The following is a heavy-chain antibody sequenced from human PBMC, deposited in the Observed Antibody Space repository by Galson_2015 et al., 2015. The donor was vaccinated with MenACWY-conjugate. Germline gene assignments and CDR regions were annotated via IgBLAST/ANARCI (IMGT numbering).Heavy chain of an antibody. D-gene: IGHD3-10*01. J-gene: IGHJ6*02. CDR2: IYSGGST. Sequence: SLRLSCAASGFTVSSNYMSWVRQAPGKGLEWVSVIYSGGSTYYADSVKGRFTISRDNSKNTLYLQMNSLRAEDTAVYYCAKALGFGETTYYYYGMDVWGQGTTVTVSS. CDR1: GFTVSSNY. CDR3: AKALGFGETTYYYYGMDV. V-gene: IGHV3-53*01.